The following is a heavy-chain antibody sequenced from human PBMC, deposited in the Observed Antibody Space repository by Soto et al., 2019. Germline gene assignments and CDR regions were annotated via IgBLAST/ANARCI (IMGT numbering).Heavy chain of an antibody. D-gene: IGHD6-13*01. V-gene: IGHV3-30*18. CDR2: ISYDGSNK. CDR1: GFTFSSYG. Sequence: QVQLVESGGGVVQPGRSLRLSCAPSGFTFSSYGMHWVRHAPGHWLEFVAVISYDGSNKYYADSVKGRFTISRDNSKHTLYLQMNSLRAEDPAVYYCAKDSGLSWYIGGYDFDYWGQGTLVTVSS. J-gene: IGHJ4*02. CDR3: AKDSGLSWYIGGYDFDY.